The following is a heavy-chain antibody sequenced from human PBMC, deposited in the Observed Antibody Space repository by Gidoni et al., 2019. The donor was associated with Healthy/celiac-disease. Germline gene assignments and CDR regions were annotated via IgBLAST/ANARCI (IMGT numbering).Heavy chain of an antibody. Sequence: QVQLVQSGAEVKKPGASVKVSCKASGYTFTSYGISWVRQAPGQGLEWMGWISAYNGNTNYAQKLQGRVTMTTETTTSTAYMVRMSLRSDDTAVYYGARDLATRLVPFPGGCTNDDWGQGNLVTVSS. CDR2: ISAYNGNT. D-gene: IGHD5-12*01. CDR1: GYTFTSYG. J-gene: IGHJ4*02. V-gene: IGHV1-18*01. CDR3: ARDLATRLVPFPGGCTNDD.